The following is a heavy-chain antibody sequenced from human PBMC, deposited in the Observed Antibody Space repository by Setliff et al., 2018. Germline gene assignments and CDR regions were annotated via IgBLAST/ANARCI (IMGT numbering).Heavy chain of an antibody. CDR2: VDHSGST. Sequence: SETLSLTCTISGGFTSSFYWSWIRQAPGKGLEWIGYVDHSGSTNFSPSLKSRGTISVDTSKTQVSLTLTSVTAADTAVYYCARANKKLDYYYYYYYMDVWGKGTTVTVSS. D-gene: IGHD1-1*01. CDR1: GGFTSSFY. CDR3: ARANKKLDYYYYYYYMDV. V-gene: IGHV4-59*01. J-gene: IGHJ6*03.